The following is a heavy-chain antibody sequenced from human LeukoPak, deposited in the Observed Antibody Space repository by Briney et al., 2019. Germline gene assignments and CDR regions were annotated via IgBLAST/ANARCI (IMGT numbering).Heavy chain of an antibody. V-gene: IGHV3-9*01. CDR3: AKDSWRFNWYFDL. D-gene: IGHD1-1*01. Sequence: AGGSLRLSCAASGFTFDDYAMHWVRQAPGKGLEWVSGISWNSGSIGYADSVKGRFTISRDNAKNSLYLQMNSLRAEDTALYYCAKDSWRFNWYFDLWGRGTLVTVSS. CDR1: GFTFDDYA. J-gene: IGHJ2*01. CDR2: ISWNSGSI.